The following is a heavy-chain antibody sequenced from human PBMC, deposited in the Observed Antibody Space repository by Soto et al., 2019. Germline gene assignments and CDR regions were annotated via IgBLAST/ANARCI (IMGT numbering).Heavy chain of an antibody. CDR3: AGGSRKYYFDY. Sequence: GGSLRLSCAASGFTFSSYAMSWVRQAPGKGLEWVSGISPSGGSTYYADSVKGQFTISRDNSKNTLYLQMNSLRAEDTALYYCAGGSRKYYFDYWGQGTLVTVSS. J-gene: IGHJ4*02. CDR2: ISPSGGST. D-gene: IGHD2-15*01. V-gene: IGHV3-23*01. CDR1: GFTFSSYA.